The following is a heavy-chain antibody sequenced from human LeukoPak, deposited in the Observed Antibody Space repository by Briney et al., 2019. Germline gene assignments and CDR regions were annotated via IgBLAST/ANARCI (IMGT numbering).Heavy chain of an antibody. D-gene: IGHD6-13*01. J-gene: IGHJ3*02. CDR2: IKQDGSEK. Sequence: PGGSLRLSCAASGFTFSSYWMSWVRQAPGKGLEWVANIKQDGSEKYYVDSVKGRFTISRDNARKSLYLQLTRLRVEDTAVFYCASSTTWDIWGQGTRVTVSP. CDR3: ASSTTWDI. V-gene: IGHV3-7*01. CDR1: GFTFSSYW.